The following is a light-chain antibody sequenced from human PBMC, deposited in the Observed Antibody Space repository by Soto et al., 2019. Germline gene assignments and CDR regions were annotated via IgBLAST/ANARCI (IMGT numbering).Light chain of an antibody. CDR1: SSDVGTYNS. CDR3: GSYTSSSSCV. CDR2: DVS. Sequence: QSVLTQPASVSGSPGQSITVSCTGSSSDVGTYNSVSWYQQHPGKAPKLIIYDVSNRPSGVSNRFSGSKSGNTASLTISGLQTEDEADYYCGSYTSSSSCVFGGGTKLTVL. V-gene: IGLV2-14*03. J-gene: IGLJ3*02.